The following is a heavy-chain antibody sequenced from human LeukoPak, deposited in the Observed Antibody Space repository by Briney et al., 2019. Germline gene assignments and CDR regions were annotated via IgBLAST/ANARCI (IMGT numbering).Heavy chain of an antibody. CDR3: ARDTYSSSSSPPH. Sequence: ASVKVSCKASGYTFTSYGISWVRQAPGQGLEWMGWISAYNGNTNYAQKLQGRVTMTRDTSTSTVYMELSSLRSEDTAVYYCARDTYSSSSSPPHWGQGTLVTVSS. CDR2: ISAYNGNT. V-gene: IGHV1-18*01. CDR1: GYTFTSYG. J-gene: IGHJ4*02. D-gene: IGHD6-6*01.